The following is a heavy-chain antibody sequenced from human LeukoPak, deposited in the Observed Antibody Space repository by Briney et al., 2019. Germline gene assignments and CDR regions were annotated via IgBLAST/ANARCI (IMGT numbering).Heavy chain of an antibody. D-gene: IGHD3-22*01. CDR1: GFTFSSYG. CDR2: IWYDGSNK. V-gene: IGHV3-33*01. CDR3: ARDRSPLLGDSSGPYYYYGMDV. J-gene: IGHJ6*02. Sequence: GRSLRLSCAASGFTFSSYGMHWVRQAPGKGLEWVAVIWYDGSNKYCADSVKGRFTISRDNSKNTLYLQMNSLRAEDTAVYYCARDRSPLLGDSSGPYYYYGMDVWGQGTTVTVSS.